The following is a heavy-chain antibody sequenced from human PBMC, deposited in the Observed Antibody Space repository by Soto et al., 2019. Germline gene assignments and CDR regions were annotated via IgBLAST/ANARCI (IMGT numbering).Heavy chain of an antibody. CDR2: IYYNGNT. J-gene: IGHJ4*02. CDR3: ARGSPTKLFDY. D-gene: IGHD5-12*01. V-gene: IGHV4-39*01. Sequence: PSETLSLTCTASGGSISSSSYYWVWIRQPPGKGLEWIGSIYYNGNTHYSPSLKSRVTISADTSKNQSSLKLSSVTAADTTVYYCARGSPTKLFDYWGQGTLVTVSS. CDR1: GGSISSSSYY.